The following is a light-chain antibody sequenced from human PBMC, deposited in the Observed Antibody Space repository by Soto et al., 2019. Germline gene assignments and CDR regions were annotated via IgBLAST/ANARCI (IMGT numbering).Light chain of an antibody. CDR2: SND. CDR1: SSNIGSNT. J-gene: IGLJ3*02. CDR3: AAWDDSLNGWV. Sequence: VLTQAPSASGTPGQRVTISCSGSSSNIGSNTVSWYQQVPGTAPKLLIYSNDQRPSGVPDRFSGSKSGTSASLAIGGLQSEDEADYYCAAWDDSLNGWVFGGGTKLTVL. V-gene: IGLV1-44*01.